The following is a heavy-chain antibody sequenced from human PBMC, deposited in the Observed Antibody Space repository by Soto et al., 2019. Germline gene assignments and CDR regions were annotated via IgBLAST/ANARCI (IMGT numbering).Heavy chain of an antibody. CDR2: IYYSGST. V-gene: IGHV4-59*01. CDR1: GGSIISYC. Sequence: SETLSLTCTVSGGSIISYCWSWIRQPPGKGLEWIGYIYYSGSTNYNPSLKSRVTISVDTSKNQFSLRLSSVTAADTAVYYCAREDDSSGYYNYWGQGTLVTVSS. CDR3: AREDDSSGYYNY. J-gene: IGHJ4*02. D-gene: IGHD3-22*01.